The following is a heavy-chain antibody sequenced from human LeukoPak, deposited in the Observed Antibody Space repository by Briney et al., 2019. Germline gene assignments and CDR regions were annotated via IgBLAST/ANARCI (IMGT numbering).Heavy chain of an antibody. J-gene: IGHJ4*02. CDR2: MNPNNGNT. CDR3: ARDLGTYKSYGSIFFDY. V-gene: IGHV1-8*01. Sequence: ASVKVSCKASGYTFTNYDINWVRQATGQGLEWMGWMNPNNGNTGYAQKFQGRVTMTRDTSISTAYMELSSLRSEDTAVYYCARDLGTYKSYGSIFFDYWGQGALVTVSS. D-gene: IGHD3-10*01. CDR1: GYTFTNYD.